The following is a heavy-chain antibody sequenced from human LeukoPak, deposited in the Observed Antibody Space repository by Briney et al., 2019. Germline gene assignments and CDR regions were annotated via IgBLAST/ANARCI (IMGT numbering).Heavy chain of an antibody. Sequence: PSETLSLTCTVSGGSISSYYWSWIRQPPGKGLEWIGYIYHSGSTNYNPSLKSRVTISGDTSKNQFSLKLSSVTAADTAVYYCARVENYVWGPGGYWGQGTLVTVSS. J-gene: IGHJ4*02. CDR3: ARVENYVWGPGGY. D-gene: IGHD3-16*01. CDR2: IYHSGST. V-gene: IGHV4-59*08. CDR1: GGSISSYY.